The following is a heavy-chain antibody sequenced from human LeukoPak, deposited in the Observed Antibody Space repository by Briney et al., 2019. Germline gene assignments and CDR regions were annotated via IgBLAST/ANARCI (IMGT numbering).Heavy chain of an antibody. J-gene: IGHJ5*02. CDR2: ISSSSSTI. CDR3: ARAPPYCSSTSCAPYNWFDP. CDR1: GFTFSSYS. D-gene: IGHD2-2*01. V-gene: IGHV3-48*01. Sequence: GGSLRLSCAASGFTFSSYSMNWVRQAPGKGLEWVSYISSSSSTIYYADSVKGRFTISRDNSKNTLYLQMNSLRAEDTAVYYCARAPPYCSSTSCAPYNWFDPWGQGTLVTVSS.